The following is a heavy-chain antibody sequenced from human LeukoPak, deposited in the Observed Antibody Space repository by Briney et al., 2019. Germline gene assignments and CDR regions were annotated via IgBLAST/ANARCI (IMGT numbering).Heavy chain of an antibody. Sequence: PSETLSLTCTVPGGSISSYYWSWIRQPPGKGLEWIGYIYHSGSTYYNPSLKSRVTISVGRSKNQFSLKLSSVTAADTAVYYCARSLEYSSSWSYFDYWGQGTLVTVSS. J-gene: IGHJ4*02. CDR1: GGSISSYY. D-gene: IGHD6-13*01. V-gene: IGHV4-59*12. CDR2: IYHSGST. CDR3: ARSLEYSSSWSYFDY.